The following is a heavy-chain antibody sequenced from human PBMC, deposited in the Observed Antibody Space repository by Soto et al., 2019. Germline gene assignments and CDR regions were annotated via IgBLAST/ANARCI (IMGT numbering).Heavy chain of an antibody. V-gene: IGHV5-51*01. Sequence: GESLKISCKGSGYSFTNYWIGWVRQMPGKGLEWMGIIYPGDSDTRYSPSFQGQVTISVDESIRTAYLQWSSLKASDTAMYFCAVSAARPHYYFYGMDVWGQGTTVTVSS. CDR3: AVSAARPHYYFYGMDV. D-gene: IGHD6-6*01. CDR1: GYSFTNYW. CDR2: IYPGDSDT. J-gene: IGHJ6*02.